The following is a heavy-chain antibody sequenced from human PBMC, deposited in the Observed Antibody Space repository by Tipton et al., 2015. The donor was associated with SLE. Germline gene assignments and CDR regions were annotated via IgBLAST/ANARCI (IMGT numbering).Heavy chain of an antibody. Sequence: QLVQSGAEVKKPGESLKISCKGSAYSFTRYWIGWVRQMPGKGLEWMGIIDPGDSDTRYSPSFEGQVTISADKSINTAYMEWSSLKASDTAIYYCARIRYSFGPFFDYWGQGTLVTVSS. V-gene: IGHV5-51*03. CDR2: IDPGDSDT. CDR1: AYSFTRYW. D-gene: IGHD5-18*01. J-gene: IGHJ4*02. CDR3: ARIRYSFGPFFDY.